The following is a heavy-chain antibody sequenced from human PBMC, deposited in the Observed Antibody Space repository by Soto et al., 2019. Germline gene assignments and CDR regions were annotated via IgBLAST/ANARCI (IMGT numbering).Heavy chain of an antibody. CDR2: ISGSGGST. Sequence: PGGSLRLSCAASGFTFSSYAMSWVRQAPGKGLEWVSAISGSGGSTYYADSVKGRFTISRDNSKNTLYLQMNSLGAEDTAVYYCAKDPRIAVAGGYYYYYYGMDVWGQGTTVTVSS. D-gene: IGHD6-19*01. CDR3: AKDPRIAVAGGYYYYYYGMDV. V-gene: IGHV3-23*01. CDR1: GFTFSSYA. J-gene: IGHJ6*02.